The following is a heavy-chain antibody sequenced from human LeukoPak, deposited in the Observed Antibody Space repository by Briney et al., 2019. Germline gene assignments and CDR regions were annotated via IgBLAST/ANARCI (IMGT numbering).Heavy chain of an antibody. D-gene: IGHD3-16*02. J-gene: IGHJ6*03. V-gene: IGHV3-11*01. CDR3: ARDVTPYYYMDV. CDR2: ISSSGDTI. CDR1: GFTFSIAW. Sequence: GGSLRLSCAASGFTFSIAWMSWIRQAPGKGLEWVSYISSSGDTIYYADSVKGRFTISRDNAKNSLYLQMNSLRAEDTAVYYCARDVTPYYYMDVWGKGTTVTISS.